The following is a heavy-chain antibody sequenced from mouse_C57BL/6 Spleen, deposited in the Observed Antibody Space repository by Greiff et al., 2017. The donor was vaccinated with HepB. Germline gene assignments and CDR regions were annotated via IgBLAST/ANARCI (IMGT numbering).Heavy chain of an antibody. D-gene: IGHD1-1*01. CDR3: IYYYGSSSYFDY. Sequence: VQLQQSGAELVRPGASVKLSCTASGFTFKDDYMHWVKQRPEQGLEWIGWIYPGNGDTDYDSKFQGKATMTADTSSNTAYLQLSSLTSEDTAVYYCIYYYGSSSYFDYWGQGTTLTVSS. J-gene: IGHJ2*01. V-gene: IGHV14-4*01. CDR1: GFTFKDDY. CDR2: IYPGNGDT.